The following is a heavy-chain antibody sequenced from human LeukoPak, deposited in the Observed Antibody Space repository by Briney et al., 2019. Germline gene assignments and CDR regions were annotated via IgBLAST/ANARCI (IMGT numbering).Heavy chain of an antibody. Sequence: GGSLRLSCLASGFTFSTYSMSWVRQAPGKGLEWLAAISSDHTAYYADSVRGRFTISRDNSKSTLSLQMNSLRAEDTAIYYCATYRQVLLPFESWGQGTLVTVSS. D-gene: IGHD2-8*02. J-gene: IGHJ4*02. CDR3: ATYRQVLLPFES. CDR1: GFTFSTYS. V-gene: IGHV3-23*01. CDR2: ISSDHTA.